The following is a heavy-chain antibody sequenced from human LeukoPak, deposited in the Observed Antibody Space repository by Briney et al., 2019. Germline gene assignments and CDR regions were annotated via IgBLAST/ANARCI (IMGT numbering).Heavy chain of an antibody. CDR3: ARQTEAAGTFLFDY. CDR2: VYSSGST. J-gene: IGHJ4*02. D-gene: IGHD6-13*01. CDR1: GGSINSYY. V-gene: IGHV4-4*08. Sequence: SETLSLTCTASGGSINSYYWSWIRQPPGKGLEWIGYVYSSGSTYYNPSLKSRVTMSLDTSKNQYSLKLTSLTAADTAVYYRARQTEAAGTFLFDYWGQGTLVTVSS.